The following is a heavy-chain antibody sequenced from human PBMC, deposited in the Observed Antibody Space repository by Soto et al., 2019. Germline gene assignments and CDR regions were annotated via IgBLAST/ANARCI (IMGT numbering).Heavy chain of an antibody. CDR3: AKPQIARHYYYGMEV. J-gene: IGHJ6*02. V-gene: IGHV1-8*02. CDR2: MDPNSGVA. CDR1: GYTFTTND. Sequence: ASVKVSCKAFGYTFTTNDTNWVRQAPGQGLEWLGWMDPNSGVAGYAQKFQGRVIMTRDTSTSTAHMELSGLTSEDTAVYYCAKPQIARHYYYGMEVWGQGTAVTVS.